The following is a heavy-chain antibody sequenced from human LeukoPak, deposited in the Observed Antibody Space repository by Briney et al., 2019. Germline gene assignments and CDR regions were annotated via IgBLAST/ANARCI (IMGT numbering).Heavy chain of an antibody. D-gene: IGHD1-26*01. Sequence: PSETLSLTCNVSGGSVSISSYFWGWIRQPPGKGLEWIGSIYYIGNTYYNPSPNSRVTISIATSKNQFSLRLTSVTAADTAVYYCARHQYSGSYYHYWGQGTLVIVSS. CDR1: GGSVSISSYF. CDR3: ARHQYSGSYYHY. J-gene: IGHJ4*02. V-gene: IGHV4-39*01. CDR2: IYYIGNT.